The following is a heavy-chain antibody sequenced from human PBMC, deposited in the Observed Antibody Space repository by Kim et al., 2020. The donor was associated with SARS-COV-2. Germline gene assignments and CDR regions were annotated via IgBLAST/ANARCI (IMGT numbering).Heavy chain of an antibody. Sequence: DSGRGRFTTSRDNSNNTLYLQMNSLGGADTAVYYCARDPPPGKYLSYGMDVWGQGTTVTVSS. V-gene: IGHV3-30*01. D-gene: IGHD2-2*01. CDR3: ARDPPPGKYLSYGMDV. J-gene: IGHJ6*02.